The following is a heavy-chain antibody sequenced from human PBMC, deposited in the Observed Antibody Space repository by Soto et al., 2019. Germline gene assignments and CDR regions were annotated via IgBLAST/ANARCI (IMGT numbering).Heavy chain of an antibody. D-gene: IGHD2-2*01. V-gene: IGHV4-39*01. CDR2: IYYSGST. CDR1: GGSISSIIYY. Sequence: SDTLSLTCTVYGGSISSIIYYWGWIRQPPGKGLEWIGSIYYSGSTYYNPSLKSRVTISVDTSKNQFSLKLSSVTAADTAVYYCARYCSSTSCLLDYWGQGTPVTVSS. CDR3: ARYCSSTSCLLDY. J-gene: IGHJ4*02.